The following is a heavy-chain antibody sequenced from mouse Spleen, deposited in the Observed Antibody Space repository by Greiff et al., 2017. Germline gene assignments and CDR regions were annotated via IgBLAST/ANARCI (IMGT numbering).Heavy chain of an antibody. CDR1: GYTFTSYW. Sequence: QVQLQQPGAELVRPGSSVKLSCKASGYTFTSYWMHWVKQRPIQGLEWIGNIDPSDSETHYNQKFKDKATLTVDKSSSTAYMQLSSLTSEDSAVYYCARSEDWDWFAYWGQGTLVTVSA. D-gene: IGHD4-1*01. CDR2: IDPSDSET. J-gene: IGHJ3*01. CDR3: ARSEDWDWFAY. V-gene: IGHV1-52*01.